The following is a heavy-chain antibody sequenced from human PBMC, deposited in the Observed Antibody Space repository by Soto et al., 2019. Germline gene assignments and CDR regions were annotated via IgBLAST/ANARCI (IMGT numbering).Heavy chain of an antibody. D-gene: IGHD3-10*01. CDR3: ARAIRGFGELPDNNWFDP. J-gene: IGHJ5*02. V-gene: IGHV1-69*13. CDR1: GGTFSSYA. CDR2: IIPIFGTA. Sequence: SVKVSCKASGGTFSSYAISWVRQAPGQGLEWMGGIIPIFGTANYAQKFQGRVTITADESTSTAYMELSSLRSEDTAVYYCARAIRGFGELPDNNWFDPWGQGTLVTVSS.